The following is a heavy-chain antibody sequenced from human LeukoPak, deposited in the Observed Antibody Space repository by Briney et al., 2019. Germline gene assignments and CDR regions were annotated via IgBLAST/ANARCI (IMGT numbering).Heavy chain of an antibody. CDR1: AFTFSSYE. CDR3: ARLSALYYYYYYGMDV. J-gene: IGHJ6*02. Sequence: GGSLRLCCAASAFTFSSYEMNWVRQAPGKGLEWVSYISSSGSTIYYADSVKGRFTISRDNAKNSLYLQMNSLRAEDTAVYYCARLSALYYYYYYGMDVWGQGTTVTVSS. V-gene: IGHV3-48*03. CDR2: ISSSGSTI.